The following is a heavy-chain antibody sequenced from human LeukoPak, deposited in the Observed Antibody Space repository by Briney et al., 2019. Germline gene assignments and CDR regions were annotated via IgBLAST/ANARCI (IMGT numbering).Heavy chain of an antibody. Sequence: ASVKVSCKASGYTFTSYDINWVRKATGQGLEWMGWMNTNSGNTGYAQKFQGSGTMTRNTSISTAYIELSSLRSEDTAGYYCARGGGQQPVDDWGQGTLVTVSS. D-gene: IGHD6-13*01. J-gene: IGHJ4*02. V-gene: IGHV1-8*01. CDR2: MNTNSGNT. CDR1: GYTFTSYD. CDR3: ARGGGQQPVDD.